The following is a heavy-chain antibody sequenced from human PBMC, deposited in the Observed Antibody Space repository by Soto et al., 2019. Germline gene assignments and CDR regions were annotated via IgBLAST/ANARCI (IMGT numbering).Heavy chain of an antibody. V-gene: IGHV3-48*03. CDR2: ISASGDTI. Sequence: GGSLRLSCVASDFIFSNYKMNCVRQAPGKGLEWISYISASGDTIYYAASVKGRFTVSRDNAKNSLYLQMNSLRVEDTAVYFCERSPSDVVMTALNGWGQGTLVTVS. J-gene: IGHJ4*02. CDR1: DFIFSNYK. CDR3: ERSPSDVVMTALNG. D-gene: IGHD2-21*02.